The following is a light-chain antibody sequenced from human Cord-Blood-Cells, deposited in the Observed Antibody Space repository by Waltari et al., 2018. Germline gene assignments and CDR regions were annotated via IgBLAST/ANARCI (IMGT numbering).Light chain of an antibody. CDR2: QDS. J-gene: IGLJ2*01. Sequence: SYELTQPPSVSVSPGQTASITCSGDKLGDKYACWYQQKPGQSPVLVIYQDSKWPSGIPARFSGSNSGNTATLTSVGTQAMDEADYCCQAWDSSTHVVFGGGTKLTVL. CDR3: QAWDSSTHVV. V-gene: IGLV3-1*01. CDR1: KLGDKY.